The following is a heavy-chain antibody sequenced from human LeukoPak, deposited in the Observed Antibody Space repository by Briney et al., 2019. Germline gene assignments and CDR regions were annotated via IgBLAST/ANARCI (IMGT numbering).Heavy chain of an antibody. CDR2: IYYSGST. J-gene: IGHJ5*02. V-gene: IGHV4-59*08. D-gene: IGHD6-6*01. Sequence: PSETLSLTCTVSGGSISSYYWSWLRQPPGKGLEWIGYIYYSGSTNYNPSLKSRVTISVDTSKNQFSLKLSSVTAADTAVYYCARMYSSSSRRGFDPWGQGTLVTVSS. CDR1: GGSISSYY. CDR3: ARMYSSSSRRGFDP.